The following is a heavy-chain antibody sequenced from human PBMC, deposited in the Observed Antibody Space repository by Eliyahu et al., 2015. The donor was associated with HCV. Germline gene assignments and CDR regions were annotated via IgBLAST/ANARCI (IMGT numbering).Heavy chain of an antibody. CDR3: ARVVVAATGWYFDL. Sequence: QVQLQESGPGLVKPSQTLSLTCTVSGGSISSGGYYWNWIRQHPGKGLEWIGXIHYSGGTSYNPSLKSRLSISVDTSKNQFSLKLSSVTAADMAVYYCARVVVAATGWYFDLWGRGTLVTVSS. D-gene: IGHD2-15*01. V-gene: IGHV4-31*03. J-gene: IGHJ2*01. CDR2: IHYSGGT. CDR1: GGSISSGGYY.